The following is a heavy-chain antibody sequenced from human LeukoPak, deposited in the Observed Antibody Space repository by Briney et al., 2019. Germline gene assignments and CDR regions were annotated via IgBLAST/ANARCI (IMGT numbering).Heavy chain of an antibody. J-gene: IGHJ4*02. CDR1: GGSISSGDYY. CDR3: ARASGDYVYFGY. D-gene: IGHD4-17*01. V-gene: IGHV4-30-4*01. Sequence: NASETLSLTCTVSGGSISSGDYYWSWIRQPPGKGLEWIGYIHYRGGSYYNPSLKSRVTMSVDTSKNQFSLKLSSVTAADTAVYYCARASGDYVYFGYWGQGTLVTVSS. CDR2: IHYRGGS.